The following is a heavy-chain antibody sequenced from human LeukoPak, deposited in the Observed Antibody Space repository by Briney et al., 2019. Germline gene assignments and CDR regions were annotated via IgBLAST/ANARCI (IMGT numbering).Heavy chain of an antibody. Sequence: PSEALSLTCTVSGGSISSYYWSWIRQPAGKGLEWIGRISTSGSTNYNPSLKSRVTMSVDTSNNQFSLKLSSVTAADTAVYYCARVSHYYDSSGYYYVRAFDIWGRGTMVTVSS. V-gene: IGHV4-4*07. CDR2: ISTSGST. D-gene: IGHD3-22*01. J-gene: IGHJ3*02. CDR1: GGSISSYY. CDR3: ARVSHYYDSSGYYYVRAFDI.